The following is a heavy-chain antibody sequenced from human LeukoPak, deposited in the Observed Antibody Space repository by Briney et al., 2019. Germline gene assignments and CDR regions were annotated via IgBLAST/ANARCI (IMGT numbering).Heavy chain of an antibody. CDR2: ISSSSSYI. V-gene: IGHV3-21*01. J-gene: IGHJ6*03. CDR3: AREEDYYYYMDV. Sequence: PGGSLRLSCAASGLTFSSYSMNWVRQAPGKGLEWVSSISSSSSYIYYADSVKGRFTISRDNAKNSLYLQMNSLRAEDTAVYYCAREEDYYYYMDVWGKGTTVTVSS. CDR1: GLTFSSYS.